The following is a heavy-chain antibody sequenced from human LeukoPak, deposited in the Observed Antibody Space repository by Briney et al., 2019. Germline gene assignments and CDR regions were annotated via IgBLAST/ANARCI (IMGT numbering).Heavy chain of an antibody. CDR2: ISSSSSYI. CDR1: GFTYNNYA. Sequence: PGGSLRLSCAASGFTYNNYAMNWVRQAPGKGLEWVSSISSSSSYIYYIESVKGRFSISRDNAKNSVFLQMNSLRAEDTAVYYIAKGIGTSSRFDYWGQGTLVTVSS. V-gene: IGHV3-21*01. D-gene: IGHD6-6*01. CDR3: AKGIGTSSRFDY. J-gene: IGHJ4*02.